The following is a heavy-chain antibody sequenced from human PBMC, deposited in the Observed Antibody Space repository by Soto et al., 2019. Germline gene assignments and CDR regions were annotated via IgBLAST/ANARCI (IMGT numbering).Heavy chain of an antibody. CDR3: AKGVRFNWNYVGGY. Sequence: EVQLLESGGGLVQPGGSLRLSCAASGFTFSDYMMSWVRQPPGKGLQWVSGISGSGGSTYYADSVRGRFTISRDNSRNTLFLQMNSLRSEDTAVYYCAKGVRFNWNYVGGYWGQGTLVTVSS. D-gene: IGHD1-7*01. V-gene: IGHV3-23*01. CDR1: GFTFSDYM. CDR2: ISGSGGST. J-gene: IGHJ4*02.